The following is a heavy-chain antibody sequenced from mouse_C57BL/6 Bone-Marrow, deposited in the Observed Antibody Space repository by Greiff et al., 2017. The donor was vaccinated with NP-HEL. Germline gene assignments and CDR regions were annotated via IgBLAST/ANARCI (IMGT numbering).Heavy chain of an antibody. CDR3: ARGPYYYGSSPWYFDV. CDR1: GYTFTSYW. J-gene: IGHJ1*03. CDR2: IDPSDSYT. V-gene: IGHV1-59*01. Sequence: QVQLQQPGAELVRPGTSVKLSCKASGYTFTSYWMHCVKPRPGQGLEWIGVIDPSDSYTNYNQKFKGTATLTVDPSSSTAYMQLSSLTSEDSAVYYCARGPYYYGSSPWYFDVWGTGTTVTVSS. D-gene: IGHD1-1*01.